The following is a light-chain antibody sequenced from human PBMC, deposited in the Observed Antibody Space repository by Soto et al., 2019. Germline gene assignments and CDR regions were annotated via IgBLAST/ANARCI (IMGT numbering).Light chain of an antibody. Sequence: EIVLTQSPATLSLSPGERATLSCGASQSVSSSSLAWYQQNPGQAPRLLIYEASSRATGIPDRFSGSGSGTDFTLTISRLEPEDFAVYYCQQYGSSSTFGQGTRLEI. CDR3: QQYGSSST. V-gene: IGKV3D-20*01. CDR1: QSVSSSS. J-gene: IGKJ5*01. CDR2: EAS.